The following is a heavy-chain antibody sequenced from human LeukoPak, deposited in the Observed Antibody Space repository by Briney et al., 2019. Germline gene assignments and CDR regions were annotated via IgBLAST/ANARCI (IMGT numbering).Heavy chain of an antibody. CDR1: GGTFSSYA. CDR3: ARSYSSSSFWWFDP. J-gene: IGHJ5*02. D-gene: IGHD6-6*01. CDR2: IIPIFGTA. Sequence: SVKVSCKASGGTFSSYAISWVRQAPGQGLEWMGGIIPIFGTANYAQKFQGRVTITAGESTSTAYMELSSLRSEDTAVYYCARSYSSSSFWWFDPWGQGTLVTVSS. V-gene: IGHV1-69*13.